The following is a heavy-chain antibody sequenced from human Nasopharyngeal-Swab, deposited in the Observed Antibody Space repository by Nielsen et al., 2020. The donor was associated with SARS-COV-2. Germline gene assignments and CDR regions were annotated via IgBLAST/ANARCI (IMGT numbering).Heavy chain of an antibody. CDR2: FDPEDGET. CDR1: GYTLTELS. J-gene: IGHJ6*02. CDR3: ATGPRIAAADAYYYYGMDV. D-gene: IGHD6-13*01. Sequence: ASVKVSCKVSGYTLTELSMHWVRQAPGKGLEWMVGFDPEDGETIYAQKFQGRVTMTEDTSTDTAYMEPSSLRSEDTAVYYCATGPRIAAADAYYYYGMDVWGQGTTVTVSS. V-gene: IGHV1-24*01.